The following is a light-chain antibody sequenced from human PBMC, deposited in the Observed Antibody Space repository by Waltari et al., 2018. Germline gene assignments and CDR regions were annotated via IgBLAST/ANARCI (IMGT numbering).Light chain of an antibody. CDR1: RTDVGAYAS. V-gene: IGLV2-8*01. CDR2: EVT. J-gene: IGLJ3*02. Sequence: QSARTQPPSASGSPGQSVTIPCTGTRTDVGAYASVPWYQQHPDKAPKPMIYEVTKRPSGVPERFSGSKSGNTASLTVSGLQAEDEADYYCCAYAGSYMVFGAGTKVTVL. CDR3: CAYAGSYMV.